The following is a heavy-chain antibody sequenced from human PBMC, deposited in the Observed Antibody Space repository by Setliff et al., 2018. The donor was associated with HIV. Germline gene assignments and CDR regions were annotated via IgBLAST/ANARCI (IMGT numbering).Heavy chain of an antibody. Sequence: GESLKISCKGSGYSFNSYWIAWVRQMPGKGLEWMGIIHPGDSDTRYSPSFQGQVTMSADKSISTAYLQWSSLKASDSAIYYCARHITGISFFSYMDVWGTGTTVTVSS. D-gene: IGHD1-20*01. CDR3: ARHITGISFFSYMDV. CDR2: IHPGDSDT. CDR1: GYSFNSYW. V-gene: IGHV5-51*01. J-gene: IGHJ6*03.